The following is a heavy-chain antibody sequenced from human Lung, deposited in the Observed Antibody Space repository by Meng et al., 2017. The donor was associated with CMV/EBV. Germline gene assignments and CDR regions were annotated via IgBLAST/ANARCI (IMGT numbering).Heavy chain of an antibody. CDR1: GFTVSSNY. CDR2: IYSGGST. CDR3: ARGAVYYDSSAYYEGYFDY. V-gene: IGHV3-53*01. Sequence: GESLKISCAASGFTVSSNYMSWVRQAPGKGLEWVSVIYSGGSTYYADSVKGRFTISRDNSKNTLYLQMNRLRAEDTAVYYCARGAVYYDSSAYYEGYFDYWGQGNXVNGAS. D-gene: IGHD3-22*01. J-gene: IGHJ4*02.